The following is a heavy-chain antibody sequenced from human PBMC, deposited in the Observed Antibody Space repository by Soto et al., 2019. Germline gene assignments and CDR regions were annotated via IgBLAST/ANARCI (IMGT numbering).Heavy chain of an antibody. J-gene: IGHJ3*02. Sequence: EVQLVESGGGLVKPGGSLRLSFAASGFTFSSYSMNWLRQAPGKGLEWVSSISSSSSYIYYADSVKGRFTISRDNAKNSLYLQMNSLRAEDTAVYYCASRSSWYPDDAFDIWGQGTMVTVSS. CDR1: GFTFSSYS. CDR2: ISSSSSYI. V-gene: IGHV3-21*01. D-gene: IGHD6-13*01. CDR3: ASRSSWYPDDAFDI.